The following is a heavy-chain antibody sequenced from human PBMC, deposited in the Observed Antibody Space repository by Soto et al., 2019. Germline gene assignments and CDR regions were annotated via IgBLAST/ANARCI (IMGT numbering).Heavy chain of an antibody. CDR2: IYWNDET. D-gene: IGHD3-10*01. J-gene: IGHJ4*02. Sequence: QITLKESGPTLAKPTQTLTLTCTFSGFSLSTSGAGVGWIRQPPGKALEFLALIYWNDETRYSPSLKRRLTIPKDTSKNQVVLTMTDLDSVDTPTYYCAHSGDYGDNPLHYLGQGIPVTVSS. V-gene: IGHV2-5*01. CDR1: GFSLSTSGAG. CDR3: AHSGDYGDNPLHY.